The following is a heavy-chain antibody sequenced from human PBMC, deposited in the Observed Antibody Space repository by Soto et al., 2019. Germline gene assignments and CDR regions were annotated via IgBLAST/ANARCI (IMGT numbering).Heavy chain of an antibody. V-gene: IGHV3-21*01. CDR2: ISAGSSYI. CDR1: GFTFSTYS. J-gene: IGHJ6*02. D-gene: IGHD3-16*02. CDR3: ARVRGSNYRNYYGMDV. Sequence: EVQLVESGGGLVKPGGSLRLSCVASGFTFSTYSINWVRQAPGKGLEWVSSISAGSSYIYYADSVKGRLTISRDNAQNSLYLQMNSLRADDTAVYYCARVRGSNYRNYYGMDVWGQGSTVTVSS.